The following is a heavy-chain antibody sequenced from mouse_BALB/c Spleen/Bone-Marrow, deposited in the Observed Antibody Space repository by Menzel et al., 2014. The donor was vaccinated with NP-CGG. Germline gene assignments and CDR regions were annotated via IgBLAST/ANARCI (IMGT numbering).Heavy chain of an antibody. CDR3: ARADRYDAFFDY. CDR1: GYSFTGYY. J-gene: IGHJ2*01. D-gene: IGHD2-14*01. Sequence: LVKTGASVKISCKASGYSFTGYYMHWVKRSHGKSLEWIGYISCYNGATRYNQKFKGKATFTVDTSSSTAYMQFNSLTSEDSAVYYCARADRYDAFFDYWGQGTTLTVSS. V-gene: IGHV1S34*01. CDR2: ISCYNGAT.